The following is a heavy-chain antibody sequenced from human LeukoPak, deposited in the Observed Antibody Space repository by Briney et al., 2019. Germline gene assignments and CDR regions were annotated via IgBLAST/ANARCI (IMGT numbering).Heavy chain of an antibody. V-gene: IGHV4-39*07. CDR3: ATTPLYSSTSSYFDY. Sequence: SETLSLTCTVSGGSISGTSYYWGWLRQPPGKGLEWLGSIYYRGDTYYNPSLKSRVTISADTSKNQFSLKLSSVTAAGTAVYYCATTPLYSSTSSYFDYWGQGTLVTVSS. CDR1: GGSISGTSYY. J-gene: IGHJ4*02. CDR2: IYYRGDT. D-gene: IGHD6-13*01.